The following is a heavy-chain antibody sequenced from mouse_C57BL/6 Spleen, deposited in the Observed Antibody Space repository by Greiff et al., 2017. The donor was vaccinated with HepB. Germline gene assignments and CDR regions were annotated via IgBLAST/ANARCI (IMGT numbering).Heavy chain of an antibody. CDR3: ARGETAQAMYYFDY. CDR2: IWSGGST. CDR1: GFSLTSYG. V-gene: IGHV2-2*01. D-gene: IGHD3-2*02. Sequence: VKLQESGPGLVQPSQSLSITCTVSGFSLTSYGVHWVRQSPGKGLEWLGVIWSGGSTDYNAAFISRLSISKDNSKSQVFFKMNSLQADDTAIYYCARGETAQAMYYFDYWGQGTTLTVSS. J-gene: IGHJ2*01.